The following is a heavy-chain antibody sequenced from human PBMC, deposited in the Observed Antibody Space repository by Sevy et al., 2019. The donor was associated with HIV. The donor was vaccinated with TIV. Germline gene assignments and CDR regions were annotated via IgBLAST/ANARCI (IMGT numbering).Heavy chain of an antibody. CDR3: AKDEKYQLPRGTFDY. D-gene: IGHD2-2*01. CDR1: GFTFNNYA. Sequence: GGSLILSCAASGFTFNNYAMSWVRQAPGKGLEWVSAISSSGGSTYYADSVKGRFTISRDNSKNTLYLQMNSLRAEDTAIYYCAKDEKYQLPRGTFDYWGQGTLVTGSS. J-gene: IGHJ4*02. CDR2: ISSSGGST. V-gene: IGHV3-23*01.